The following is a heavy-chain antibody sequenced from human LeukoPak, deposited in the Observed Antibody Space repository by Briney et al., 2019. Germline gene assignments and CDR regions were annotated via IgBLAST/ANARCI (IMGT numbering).Heavy chain of an antibody. CDR1: GFTFSSYG. CDR3: ARERSGSEIFARSFDI. V-gene: IGHV3-30*03. Sequence: GGSLRLSCAASGFTFSSYGMHWVRQAPGKGLEWVAVISYDGSNKYYADSVKGRFTISRDNSKNTLYLQMNSLRAEDTAVYYCARERSGSEIFARSFDIWGQGTMVIVSS. J-gene: IGHJ3*02. CDR2: ISYDGSNK. D-gene: IGHD3-3*01.